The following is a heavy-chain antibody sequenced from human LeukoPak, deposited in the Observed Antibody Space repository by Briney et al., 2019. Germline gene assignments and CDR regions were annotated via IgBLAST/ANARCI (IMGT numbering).Heavy chain of an antibody. Sequence: PGGSLRLSCAASGFTFSNYGMHWVRQAPGKGLEWVTFIRHDGSHKSYADSVKGRFTVSRDNSKNTLYLQMNSLRPEDTAVYYCALMLDGYTNWGQGILVTVSS. CDR1: GFTFSNYG. CDR3: ALMLDGYTN. CDR2: IRHDGSHK. J-gene: IGHJ4*02. D-gene: IGHD5-24*01. V-gene: IGHV3-30*02.